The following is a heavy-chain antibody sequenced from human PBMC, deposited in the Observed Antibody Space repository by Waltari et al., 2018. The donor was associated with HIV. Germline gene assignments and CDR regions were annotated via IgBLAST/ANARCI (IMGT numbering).Heavy chain of an antibody. J-gene: IGHJ2*01. CDR1: SDSITSGNYY. D-gene: IGHD3-10*01. CDR2: VYTSGST. Sequence: QVQLQESGPGLVKPSQTLSLTCTVSSDSITSGNYYWSWIRQPAGKGLEWIGRVYTSGSTNCNPSLKKRVTISIDTSRNQFSLRLSSVAAADTAVYYGARALDYYESGSFPLWFFDVWGRGTLVTVSS. V-gene: IGHV4-61*02. CDR3: ARALDYYESGSFPLWFFDV.